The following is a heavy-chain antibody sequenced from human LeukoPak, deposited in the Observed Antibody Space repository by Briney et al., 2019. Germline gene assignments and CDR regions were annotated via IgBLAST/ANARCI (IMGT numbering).Heavy chain of an antibody. CDR1: GYTFTGYY. CDR3: ARIACSGGSCYSDYYYYYGMDV. J-gene: IGHJ6*02. Sequence: ASVKVSCKASGYTFTGYYMHWVRQAPGQGLEWMGIINPSGGSTSYAQKFQGRVTMTRDTSTSTVYMELSSLRSEDTAVYYCARIACSGGSCYSDYYYYYGMDVWGQGTTVTVSS. V-gene: IGHV1-46*01. D-gene: IGHD2-15*01. CDR2: INPSGGST.